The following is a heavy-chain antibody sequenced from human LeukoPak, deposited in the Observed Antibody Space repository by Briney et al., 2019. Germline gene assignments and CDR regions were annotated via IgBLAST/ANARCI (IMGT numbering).Heavy chain of an antibody. D-gene: IGHD2-2*01. J-gene: IGHJ4*02. Sequence: QPGGSLRLSRAASGFTFSSYSMSWVRQAPGKGLEWVSGISAGRTTYYADSVKGRFTVSKGSSENTLFLQMNSLRAEDTAVYYCAKRLYCSGTTCYGGFDYWGQGTLVTVSS. CDR2: ISAGRTT. CDR3: AKRLYCSGTTCYGGFDY. CDR1: GFTFSSYS. V-gene: IGHV3-23*01.